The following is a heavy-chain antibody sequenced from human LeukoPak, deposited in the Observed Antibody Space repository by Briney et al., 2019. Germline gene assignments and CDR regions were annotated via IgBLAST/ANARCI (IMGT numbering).Heavy chain of an antibody. Sequence: SQTLSLTCAVSGGSISISSSNWWSWVRQPPGKGLEWIGEILHSRSTNYNPSLKSRVTISVDKSKNQFSLKLSSLTAADTAVYYCARDLHGGNSFTSDWYFDLWGRGTLVTVSS. CDR2: ILHSRST. D-gene: IGHD4-23*01. J-gene: IGHJ2*01. V-gene: IGHV4-4*02. CDR3: ARDLHGGNSFTSDWYFDL. CDR1: GGSISISSSNW.